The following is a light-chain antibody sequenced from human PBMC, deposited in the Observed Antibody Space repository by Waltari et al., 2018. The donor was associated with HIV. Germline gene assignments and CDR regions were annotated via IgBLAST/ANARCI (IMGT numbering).Light chain of an antibody. CDR2: HDD. CDR3: ATWDDGLNALL. CDR1: NSNIGSHA. J-gene: IGLJ2*01. V-gene: IGLV1-36*01. Sequence: QSVMTQSPSVSEAPGQRVTISCSGSNSNIGSHAVTWYRQSPGKPPRLLVYHDDLIRAGVSDRLSASKSGTSASLAINDLQSEDESLYYCATWDDGLNALLFGGGTKVTVL.